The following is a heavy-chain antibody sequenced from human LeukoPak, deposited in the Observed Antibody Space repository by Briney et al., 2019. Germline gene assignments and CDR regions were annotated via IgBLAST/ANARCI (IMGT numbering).Heavy chain of an antibody. Sequence: SETLSLTCAVSGYSISTGYYWGWIRQTPGKGLEWMARIYHSGSTYYNPSLKSRETISVGTANNQFSMKLSSATAADTAVYYCAXDQSVAGGRGFDYWGQGALVTVSS. J-gene: IGHJ4*02. V-gene: IGHV4-38-2*02. CDR1: GYSISTGYY. CDR2: IYHSGST. CDR3: AXDQSVAGGRGFDY. D-gene: IGHD6-19*01.